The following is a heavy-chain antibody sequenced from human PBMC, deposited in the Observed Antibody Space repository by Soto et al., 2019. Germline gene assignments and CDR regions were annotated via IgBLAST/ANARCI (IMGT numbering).Heavy chain of an antibody. V-gene: IGHV3-30*18. D-gene: IGHD4-4*01. CDR3: VKDSYSNYSPYYYYAMDV. CDR1: GFTFTKYG. J-gene: IGHJ6*02. Sequence: GGSLRLSCEVSGFTFTKYGTHWVRQAPGKGLEWVAVISYDGNKEYFADSVKGRFTISRDNARNKLYLQMNSLRGNDTAVYYCVKDSYSNYSPYYYYAMDVWGQGTTVTVSS. CDR2: ISYDGNKE.